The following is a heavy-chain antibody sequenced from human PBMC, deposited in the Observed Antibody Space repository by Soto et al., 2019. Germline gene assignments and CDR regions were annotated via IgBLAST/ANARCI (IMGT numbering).Heavy chain of an antibody. Sequence: SETLSLTCAVYGGPINNYYWSWIRQPPGRGLEWIGEIIHSGSTNYNPSLKSRVTISVHTSKNQFSLRLSSVTAADTAVYFCARGSPHYYYAMDVGGQGTTVTVSS. CDR1: GGPINNYY. CDR3: ARGSPHYYYAMDV. J-gene: IGHJ6*02. V-gene: IGHV4-34*01. CDR2: IIHSGST.